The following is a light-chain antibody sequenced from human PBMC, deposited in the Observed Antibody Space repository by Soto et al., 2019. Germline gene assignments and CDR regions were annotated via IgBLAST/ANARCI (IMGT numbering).Light chain of an antibody. Sequence: QSVLTQPASVSGSPGQSITISCTGTSSDVGGYKYVSWLQQYPGKAPKLILYEVSNRLSGVSNRFSGSKSGNTAPLTISGLRAEDGADYYCVSYTARSTLLYGIGIGTKGIVL. J-gene: IGLJ1*01. CDR3: VSYTARSTLLYG. V-gene: IGLV2-14*01. CDR1: SSDVGGYKY. CDR2: EVS.